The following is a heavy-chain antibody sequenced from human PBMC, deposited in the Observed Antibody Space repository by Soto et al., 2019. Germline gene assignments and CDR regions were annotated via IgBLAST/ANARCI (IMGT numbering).Heavy chain of an antibody. CDR2: IIPLFGTT. V-gene: IGHV1-69*01. D-gene: IGHD6-19*01. CDR1: GGTFNTYG. Sequence: QVHLVQSGAEVKKPGASVKVSCRASGGTFNTYGFNWVRQSPGQGLEWMGGIIPLFGTTTYAQNLQGRVTITADLPTTPAYMEMSGLTSEDTAVYFCARGGELAGWMPFDSWGQGTLVTVSS. CDR3: ARGGELAGWMPFDS. J-gene: IGHJ4*02.